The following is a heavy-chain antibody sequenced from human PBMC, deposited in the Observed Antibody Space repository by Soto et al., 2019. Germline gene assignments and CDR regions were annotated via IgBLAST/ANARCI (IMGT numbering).Heavy chain of an antibody. Sequence: GGSLRLSCAASGFTFSSYAMSWVRQAPGKGLEWVSAISGSGGSTYYADSVKGRFTISRDNSKNTLYLQMNSLRAEDTAVYYCAKLGTDIVVVVAAMSYYYYMDVWGKGTTVTVSS. D-gene: IGHD2-15*01. CDR1: GFTFSSYA. CDR2: ISGSGGST. V-gene: IGHV3-23*01. CDR3: AKLGTDIVVVVAAMSYYYYMDV. J-gene: IGHJ6*03.